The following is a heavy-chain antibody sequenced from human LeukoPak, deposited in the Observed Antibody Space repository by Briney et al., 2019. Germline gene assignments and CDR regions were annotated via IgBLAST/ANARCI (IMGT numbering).Heavy chain of an antibody. CDR1: GFTFSSYS. V-gene: IGHV3-21*01. D-gene: IGHD6-19*01. CDR3: AREDPGYSSGPLDY. J-gene: IGHJ4*02. Sequence: PGGSLRLSCAVSGFTFSSYSMNWVRQAPGNGLEWVSSISSSSSYIYYADSVKGRFTISRDNAKNSLYLQMNSLRAEDTAVYYCAREDPGYSSGPLDYWGQGTLVTVSS. CDR2: ISSSSSYI.